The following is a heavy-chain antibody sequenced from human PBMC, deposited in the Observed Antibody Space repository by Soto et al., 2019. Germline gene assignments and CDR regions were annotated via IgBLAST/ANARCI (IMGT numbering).Heavy chain of an antibody. V-gene: IGHV3-30*03. CDR2: ISYDGSNK. Sequence: GGSLRLSCAASGFTFSSYGMHWVRQAPGKGLEWVAVISYDGSNKYYADSVKGRFTISRDNSKNTLYLQMNSLRAEDTAVYYCAATTPPGVRDILTGYYDPFYYYYGMDVWGQGTTVTVSS. D-gene: IGHD3-9*01. J-gene: IGHJ6*02. CDR1: GFTFSSYG. CDR3: AATTPPGVRDILTGYYDPFYYYYGMDV.